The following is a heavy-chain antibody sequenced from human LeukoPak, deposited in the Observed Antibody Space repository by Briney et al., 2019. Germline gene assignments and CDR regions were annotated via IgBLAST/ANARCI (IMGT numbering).Heavy chain of an antibody. CDR1: GYTFTGYY. J-gene: IGHJ4*02. CDR3: ARDYYDSSGYSSFDY. CDR2: LNPNSGVT. V-gene: IGHV1-2*02. D-gene: IGHD3-22*01. Sequence: GASVNVSCKASGYTFTGYYMHWVRQAPGQGLEWMGWLNPNSGVTNYAQKFQGRVTMTRDTSISTAYMELSRLRSDDTAVYYCARDYYDSSGYSSFDYWGQGTLVTVSS.